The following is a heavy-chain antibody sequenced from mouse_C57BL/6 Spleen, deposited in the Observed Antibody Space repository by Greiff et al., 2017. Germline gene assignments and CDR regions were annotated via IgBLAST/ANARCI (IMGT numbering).Heavy chain of an antibody. CDR3: ARGDYYAMDY. V-gene: IGHV1-69*01. CDR1: GYTFTSYW. CDR2: IDPSDSYT. J-gene: IGHJ4*01. Sequence: QVQLKQPGAELVMPGASVKLSCKASGYTFTSYWMHWVKQRPGQGLEWIGEIDPSDSYTNYNQKFKGKSTLTVDKSSSTAYVQLSSLTSEDSAVYYCARGDYYAMDYWGQGTSVTVSS.